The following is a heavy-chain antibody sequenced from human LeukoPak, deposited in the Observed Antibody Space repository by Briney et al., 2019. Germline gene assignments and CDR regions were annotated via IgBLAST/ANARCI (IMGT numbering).Heavy chain of an antibody. CDR1: GGSISSGSYY. D-gene: IGHD6-13*01. Sequence: PSETLSLTCTVSGGSISSGSYYWSWIRQPEGKGLEWSVRIYTSGSTNYNPSLNSPVTISVYTSKNQFSLKLNSVTAADAAVYYCARIMSWRWFAPSGQGTLATVYS. CDR2: IYTSGST. CDR3: ARIMSWRWFAP. J-gene: IGHJ5*02. V-gene: IGHV4-61*02.